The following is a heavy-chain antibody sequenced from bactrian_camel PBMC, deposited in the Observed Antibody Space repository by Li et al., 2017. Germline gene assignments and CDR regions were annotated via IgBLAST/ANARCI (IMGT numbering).Heavy chain of an antibody. J-gene: IGHJ6*01. D-gene: IGHD2*01. CDR2: IGSGDGA. Sequence: DVQLVESGGGSVQAGGSLRLSCAASGYTSGYRMGWFRQVPGKEREGVAIIGSGDGASYADSVKGRFTISRDNAKNTVYLQMNSLKSEDTALYYCATDPTLALVVGGSVFGHWGQGTQVTVS. CDR3: ATDPTLALVVGGSVFGH. V-gene: IGHV3S59*01. CDR1: GYTSGYR.